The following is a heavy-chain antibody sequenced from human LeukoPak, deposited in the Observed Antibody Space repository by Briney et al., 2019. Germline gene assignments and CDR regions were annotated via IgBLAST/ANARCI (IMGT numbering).Heavy chain of an antibody. CDR3: ARVGGQKTYYYDSSGNPSGYGMDV. D-gene: IGHD3-22*01. CDR2: ISYDGGNK. CDR1: GFTFSSYA. J-gene: IGHJ6*02. Sequence: GRSLRLSCAASGFTFSSYAMHWVRQAPGKGLEWVAVISYDGGNKYYADSVKGRFTISRDNSKNTLYLQMNSLRAEDTAVYYCARVGGQKTYYYDSSGNPSGYGMDVWGQGTTVTVSS. V-gene: IGHV3-30-3*01.